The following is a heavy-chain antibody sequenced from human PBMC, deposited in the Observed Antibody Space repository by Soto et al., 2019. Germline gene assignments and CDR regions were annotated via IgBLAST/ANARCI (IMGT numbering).Heavy chain of an antibody. D-gene: IGHD3-22*01. CDR2: ISAYNGKT. V-gene: IGHV1-18*04. Sequence: QVQLVQSGAAVKKPGASVKVSCKASGYTFTSYGISWVRQAPGQGLEWMGWISAYNGKTNYAQKLQGRVTMTTDTSTSTAYMELRSLRSDDTAVYFCARFPNCYDSSGCYFSDPWGQGTLVIVAS. CDR1: GYTFTSYG. CDR3: ARFPNCYDSSGCYFSDP. J-gene: IGHJ5*02.